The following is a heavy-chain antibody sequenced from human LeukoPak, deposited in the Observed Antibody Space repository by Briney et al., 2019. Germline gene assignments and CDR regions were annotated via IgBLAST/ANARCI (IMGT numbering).Heavy chain of an antibody. D-gene: IGHD1-1*01. CDR1: GFTFSSYW. CDR3: ERATGATYNFDY. V-gene: IGHV3-74*01. CDR2: INSDGSTT. Sequence: GGSLRLSCAASGFTFSSYWMHWVRQAPGKGLVWVSRINSDGSTTSYADSVKGRFTISRDNAKNTMYLQMNSLRDEDTGVYYCERATGATYNFDYWGQGSLVTVSS. J-gene: IGHJ4*02.